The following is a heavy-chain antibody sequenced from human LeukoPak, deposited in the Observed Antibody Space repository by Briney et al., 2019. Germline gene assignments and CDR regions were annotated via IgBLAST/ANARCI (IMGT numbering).Heavy chain of an antibody. CDR2: ISGDGGST. Sequence: GGSLRLSCAASGFTFDDYAMHWVRQAPGKGLEWVSLISGDGGSTYYADSVKGRFTISRDNSKNSLYLQMNSLRTEDTALYYCAKVAWCYTASWASWMYYYGMDVWGQGTTVTVSS. D-gene: IGHD2-8*01. CDR3: AKVAWCYTASWASWMYYYGMDV. V-gene: IGHV3-43*02. CDR1: GFTFDDYA. J-gene: IGHJ6*02.